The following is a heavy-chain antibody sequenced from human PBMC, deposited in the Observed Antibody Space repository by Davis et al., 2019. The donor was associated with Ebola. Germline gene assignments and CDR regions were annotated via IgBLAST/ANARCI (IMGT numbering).Heavy chain of an antibody. D-gene: IGHD1-14*01. Sequence: SEPLSLPCPLPGGSISSGRYTWSWIRQPPRKGLEWTAYISHSGHTYYNPSLRSRLTITVDTSKNHFSLKLSSVTAADTAVYYWARGPELNGMDVWGKGTTVTVSS. J-gene: IGHJ6*04. CDR3: ARGPELNGMDV. CDR2: ISHSGHT. CDR1: GGSISSGRYT. V-gene: IGHV4-30-2*01.